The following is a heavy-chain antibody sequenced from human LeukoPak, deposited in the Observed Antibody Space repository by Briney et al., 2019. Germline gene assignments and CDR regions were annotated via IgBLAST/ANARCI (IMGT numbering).Heavy chain of an antibody. Sequence: ASVKVSCKASGYTFTDYYMHWVRQAPGQGLEWMGRINPNNGGTNFIQKFQGRVTMTRDTSISTAYMELSRLRSDDTAVYYCARSSGATSSYYFDYWGQGTLVTVSS. CDR1: GYTFTDYY. CDR3: ARSSGATSSYYFDY. V-gene: IGHV1-2*06. D-gene: IGHD2-15*01. CDR2: INPNNGGT. J-gene: IGHJ4*02.